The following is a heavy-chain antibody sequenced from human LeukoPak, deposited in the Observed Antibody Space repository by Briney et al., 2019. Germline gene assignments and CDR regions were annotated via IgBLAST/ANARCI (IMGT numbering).Heavy chain of an antibody. CDR1: GFTFSSYS. Sequence: GGSLRLSCAASGFTFSSYSMNWVRQAPGKGLEWVSSISSSSSYIYYADSVNGRFTISRDNAKNSLYLQMNSLRAEDTAVYYCARDSAVDCSGGSCYSDFQHWGQGTLVTVSS. D-gene: IGHD2-15*01. CDR3: ARDSAVDCSGGSCYSDFQH. V-gene: IGHV3-21*01. J-gene: IGHJ1*01. CDR2: ISSSSSYI.